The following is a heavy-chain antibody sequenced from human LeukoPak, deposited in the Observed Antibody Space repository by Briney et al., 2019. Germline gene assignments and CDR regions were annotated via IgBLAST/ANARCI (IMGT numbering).Heavy chain of an antibody. D-gene: IGHD1-14*01. CDR3: AREILGGFNPGAY. J-gene: IGHJ4*02. Sequence: SETLSLTCTVSLDSTTSNFWSWVRQPPGKGLEWIGEIHRSGSPNYNPSLQSRVSISIDKSRNQIVLELSSVTAADTAVYYCAREILGGFNPGAYWGQGILVTVSS. CDR2: IHRSGSP. V-gene: IGHV4-4*02. CDR1: LDSTTSNF.